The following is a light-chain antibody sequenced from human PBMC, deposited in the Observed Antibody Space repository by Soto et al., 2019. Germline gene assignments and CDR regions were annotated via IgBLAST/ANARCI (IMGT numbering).Light chain of an antibody. CDR1: NSRSGSNY. CDR2: RND. CDR3: AKWDDSLRVYV. V-gene: IGLV1-47*01. J-gene: IGLJ1*01. Sequence: QAVVPQPPSASGTPGQRVTISCSTTNSRSGSNYVYWYQQLPGAAPKLLIYRNDQRPSGVPDRFSASKSGTSASLAISGLRSEDEADYFCAKWDDSLRVYVFGSGTKSPS.